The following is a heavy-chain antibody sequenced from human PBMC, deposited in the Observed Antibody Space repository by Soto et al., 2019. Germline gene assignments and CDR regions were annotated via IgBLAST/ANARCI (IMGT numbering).Heavy chain of an antibody. Sequence: EVQLLESGGGLVQPGGSLRLSCAASGFTFSSYAMSWVRQAPGKGLEWVSAISGSGGSTYYADSVKGRFTISRDNSKNTLYLQMNSLRAEDTAVYYCAKDAITDYIWGSYRLEYFDYWGQGTLVTVSS. J-gene: IGHJ4*02. CDR3: AKDAITDYIWGSYRLEYFDY. CDR2: ISGSGGST. D-gene: IGHD3-16*02. CDR1: GFTFSSYA. V-gene: IGHV3-23*01.